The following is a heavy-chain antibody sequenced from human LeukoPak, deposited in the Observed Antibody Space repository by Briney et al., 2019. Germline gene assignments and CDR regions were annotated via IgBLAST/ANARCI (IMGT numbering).Heavy chain of an antibody. V-gene: IGHV1-18*04. Sequence: ASVKVSCKASGYTFTGYYMHWVRQAPGQGLEWMGWISGYNDNTNYAQKFQGRLTMTTDTSTGTAYMELRGLRSDDTAVYYCAKDRRIQLWAFDYWGQGTLVTVSP. CDR3: AKDRRIQLWAFDY. CDR2: ISGYNDNT. D-gene: IGHD5-18*01. J-gene: IGHJ4*02. CDR1: GYTFTGYY.